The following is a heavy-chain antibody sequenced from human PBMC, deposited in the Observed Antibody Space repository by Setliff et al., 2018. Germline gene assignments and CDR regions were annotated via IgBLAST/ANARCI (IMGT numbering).Heavy chain of an antibody. CDR2: INPSGGST. CDR3: ARRMWELRSGAFDI. Sequence: AASVKVSCKASGYTFTSYYMHWVRQAPGQGPEWMGIINPSGGSTNYAQKFQGRVTMTRDTSTSTVYMELSSLRSEDTALYYCARRMWELRSGAFDIWGQGTMVTVSS. D-gene: IGHD1-26*01. V-gene: IGHV1-46*01. J-gene: IGHJ3*02. CDR1: GYTFTSYY.